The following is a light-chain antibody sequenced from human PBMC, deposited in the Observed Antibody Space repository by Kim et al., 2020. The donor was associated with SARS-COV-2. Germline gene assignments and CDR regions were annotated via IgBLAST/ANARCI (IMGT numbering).Light chain of an antibody. CDR3: NSRDSNDNVV. CDR2: GKN. J-gene: IGLJ2*01. CDR1: SLRSYY. Sequence: VSLGQTVRITCQGDSLRSYYATGYQQKTGQAPIVVIYGKNNRPSGIPDRFPGSSSGNTASLTITGTQAGDEADYYCNSRDSNDNVVFGGGTQLTVL. V-gene: IGLV3-19*01.